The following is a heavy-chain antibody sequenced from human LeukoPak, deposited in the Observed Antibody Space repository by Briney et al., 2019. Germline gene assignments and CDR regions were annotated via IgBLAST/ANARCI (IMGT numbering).Heavy chain of an antibody. CDR3: AKGDNYYGSGSGPYFDY. D-gene: IGHD3-10*01. Sequence: GGSLRLSCAASGFTFASYAMTWVRQAPGKGLEWVSAISGSGGTTYYADSVKGRFTISRDNSKNTLYVQMNSLRAEDTAVYYCAKGDNYYGSGSGPYFDYWGQGTLVTVSS. CDR1: GFTFASYA. V-gene: IGHV3-23*01. J-gene: IGHJ4*02. CDR2: ISGSGGTT.